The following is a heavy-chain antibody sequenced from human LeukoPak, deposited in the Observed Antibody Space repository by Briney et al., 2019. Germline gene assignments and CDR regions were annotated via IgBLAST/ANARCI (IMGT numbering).Heavy chain of an antibody. J-gene: IGHJ4*02. D-gene: IGHD3-22*01. CDR2: IIPIFGTA. CDR1: GYTFTNYG. CDR3: ALPGMVVVIKANRFDY. Sequence: SVKVSCKASGYTFTNYGITWVRQAPGQGLEWMGGIIPIFGTANYAQKFQGRVTITADESTSTAYMELSSLRSEDTAVYYCALPGMVVVIKANRFDYWGQGTLVTVSS. V-gene: IGHV1-69*13.